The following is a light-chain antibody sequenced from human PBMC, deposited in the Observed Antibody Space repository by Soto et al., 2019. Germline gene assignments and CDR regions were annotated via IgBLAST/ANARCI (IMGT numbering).Light chain of an antibody. Sequence: NFMLTQPHSVSESPGKTVIISCTRSSGSIASNYVQWYQQRPGSSPTTVIYEDNQRPSGVPDRFSGSIDSSSNSASLTISGLETEDEADYFRQSYDANNQVFGGGTKVTVL. CDR2: EDN. CDR3: QSYDANNQV. CDR1: SGSIASNY. J-gene: IGLJ3*02. V-gene: IGLV6-57*01.